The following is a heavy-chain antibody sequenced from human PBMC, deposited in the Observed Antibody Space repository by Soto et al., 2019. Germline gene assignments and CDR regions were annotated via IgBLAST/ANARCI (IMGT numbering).Heavy chain of an antibody. V-gene: IGHV3-23*01. CDR2: ISGGGGTT. CDR3: AKAMSIPSRPRNYFDY. Sequence: EVQLLESGGDLVQPGGSLRLSCAASGFTFSNFAMSWVRQAPGKGLEWVSVISGGGGTTYYADSVKGRFTISRDNSKNTLYLQMDSLRAEDTALYYCAKAMSIPSRPRNYFDYWGQGTLVTVSS. J-gene: IGHJ4*02. CDR1: GFTFSNFA. D-gene: IGHD6-6*01.